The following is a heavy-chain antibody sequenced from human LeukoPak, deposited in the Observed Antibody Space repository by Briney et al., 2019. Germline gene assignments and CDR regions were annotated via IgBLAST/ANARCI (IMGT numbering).Heavy chain of an antibody. CDR3: ARGYSSGWVGYFDY. D-gene: IGHD6-19*01. V-gene: IGHV4-30-2*01. CDR1: GGSISSDAYS. Sequence: PSETLSLTCVVSGGSISSDAYSWGWIRQPPGKGLEWIGYIFHSGRTFYNPSLQSRVTISVDRSNNQFSLKLTSLTAADTAVYYCARGYSSGWVGYFDYWGQGTLVTVSS. J-gene: IGHJ4*02. CDR2: IFHSGRT.